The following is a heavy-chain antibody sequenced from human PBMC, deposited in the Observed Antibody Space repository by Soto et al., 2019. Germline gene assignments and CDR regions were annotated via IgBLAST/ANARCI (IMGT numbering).Heavy chain of an antibody. D-gene: IGHD3-9*01. Sequence: PGGSLRLSCAASGFTFSSYAMSWARQAPGKGLEWVSAISGSGGSTYYADSVKGRFTISRDNSKNTLYLQMNSLRAEDTAVYYCAKLQCVLRYFDRLYDAGDISGQGTMVTVSS. J-gene: IGHJ3*02. CDR3: AKLQCVLRYFDRLYDAGDI. CDR2: ISGSGGST. CDR1: GFTFSSYA. V-gene: IGHV3-23*01.